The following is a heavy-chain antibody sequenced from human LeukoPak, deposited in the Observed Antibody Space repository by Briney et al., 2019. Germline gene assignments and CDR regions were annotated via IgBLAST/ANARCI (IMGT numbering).Heavy chain of an antibody. J-gene: IGHJ4*02. V-gene: IGHV4-59*01. CDR3: ARAYSRGGSFN. CDR2: ILYSGDT. CDR1: AGSISHYY. Sequence: SETLSLTCTVSAGSISHYYWNWIRQTPGKGLEWIGYILYSGDTNYNPSLKSRVTLSLDTSKSQFSPKLNSVTAADAAVYYCARAYSRGGSFNWGQGTLVTVSS. D-gene: IGHD2-15*01.